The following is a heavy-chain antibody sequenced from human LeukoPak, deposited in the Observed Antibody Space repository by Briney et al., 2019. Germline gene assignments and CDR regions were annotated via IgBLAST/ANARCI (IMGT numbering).Heavy chain of an antibody. D-gene: IGHD6-13*01. CDR3: ARDRGAAASYYYMDV. CDR1: GYTFTGYY. CDR2: INPNSGGT. Sequence: ASVKVSCKASGYTFTGYYMHWVRQAPGQGLEWMGWINPNSGGTNYAQKFQGRVTMTRDTSISTAYMEQSRLRSDDTAVYYCARDRGAAASYYYMDVWGKGTTVTVSS. J-gene: IGHJ6*03. V-gene: IGHV1-2*02.